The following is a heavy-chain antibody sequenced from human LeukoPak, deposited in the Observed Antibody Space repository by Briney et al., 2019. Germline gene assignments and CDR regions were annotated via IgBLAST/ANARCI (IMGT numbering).Heavy chain of an antibody. CDR3: TTESARTTVDYYYYGMDV. CDR1: GFTFSNAW. J-gene: IGHJ6*02. Sequence: GGSLRLSCAASGFTFSNAWMSWVRQAPGKGLEWVGRIKSKTNGGTKDYAAPGKGRFTISRNDSKNTLYLQMNSLKTEDTAVYYCTTESARTTVDYYYYGMDVWGQGTTVTVSS. D-gene: IGHD4-23*01. V-gene: IGHV3-15*01. CDR2: IKSKTNGGTK.